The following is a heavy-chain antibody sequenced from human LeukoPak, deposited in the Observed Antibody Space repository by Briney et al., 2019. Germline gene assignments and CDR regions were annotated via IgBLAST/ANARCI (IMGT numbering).Heavy chain of an antibody. D-gene: IGHD3-10*01. CDR1: GYTFTGYY. CDR2: INPNSGDT. Sequence: ASVKVSCKASGYTFTGYYIHWVRQAPGQGLEWMGWINPNSGDTNYAQKFQGRVTMTRDTSISTAYMELSRLRSDDTAVYYCARDYYGSGSFYARSFRGEYYFDYWGQGTLLTVSS. J-gene: IGHJ4*02. CDR3: ARDYYGSGSFYARSFRGEYYFDY. V-gene: IGHV1-2*02.